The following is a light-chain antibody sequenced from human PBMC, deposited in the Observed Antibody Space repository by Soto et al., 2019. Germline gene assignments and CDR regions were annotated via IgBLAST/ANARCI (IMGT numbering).Light chain of an antibody. V-gene: IGKV3-15*01. CDR2: GAS. CDR3: QQYNSYPWS. Sequence: MQCKATLSLCPGVTGTLSVRPSQRVRSKLAWYRQKPGQAPRLFIYGASTRATGIPARFSCSLSGTECTLASSGLQADEFTRYYGQQYNSYPWSFGQGTKVDIK. CDR1: QRVRSK. J-gene: IGKJ1*01.